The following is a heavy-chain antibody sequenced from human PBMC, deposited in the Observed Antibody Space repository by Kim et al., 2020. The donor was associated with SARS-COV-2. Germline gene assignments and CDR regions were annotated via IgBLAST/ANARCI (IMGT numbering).Heavy chain of an antibody. CDR1: GFTFSSYS. CDR3: ARDSKWTGPPHTSDY. D-gene: IGHD3-9*01. CDR2: ISSSSSYI. Sequence: GGSLRLSCAASGFTFSSYSMNWVRQAPGKGLEWVSSISSSSSYIYYADSVKGRFTISRDNAKNSLYLQMNSLRAEDTAVYYCARDSKWTGPPHTSDYWGQGTLVTVSS. V-gene: IGHV3-21*01. J-gene: IGHJ4*02.